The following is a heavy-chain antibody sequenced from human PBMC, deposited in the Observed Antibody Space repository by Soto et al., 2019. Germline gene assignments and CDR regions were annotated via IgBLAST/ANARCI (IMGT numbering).Heavy chain of an antibody. CDR2: IYYSGST. Sequence: QVQLQESGPGLVKPSQPLSLTCTVSGGSISSGGYYWSWIRQHPGKGLEWIGYIYYSGSTYCNPSLKSRVTISVDTSKNQFSLKVISVTAADTAVYDCARCPHGSYGGQIYWGQGTLVTVSS. CDR1: GGSISSGGYY. V-gene: IGHV4-31*03. CDR3: ARCPHGSYGGQIY. D-gene: IGHD1-26*01. J-gene: IGHJ4*02.